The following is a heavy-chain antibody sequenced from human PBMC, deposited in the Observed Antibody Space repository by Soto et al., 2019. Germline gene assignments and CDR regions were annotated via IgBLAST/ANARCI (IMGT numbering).Heavy chain of an antibody. CDR1: GFTFSSYS. V-gene: IGHV3-21*01. CDR2: ISSSSSYI. D-gene: IGHD2-15*01. J-gene: IGHJ6*03. CDR3: ARQPANVYYYYMDV. Sequence: GGSLRLSCAASGFTFSSYSMNWVRQAPGKGLEWVSSISSSSSYIYYADSVKGRFTISRDNAKNSLYLQMNSLRAEDTAVYYCARQPANVYYYYMDVWGKGTTVTVSS.